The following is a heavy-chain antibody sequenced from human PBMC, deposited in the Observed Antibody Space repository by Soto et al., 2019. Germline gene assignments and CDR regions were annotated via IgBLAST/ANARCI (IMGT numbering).Heavy chain of an antibody. CDR3: ARCARHLPSDGGFGLDV. D-gene: IGHD6-25*01. V-gene: IGHV4-31*03. J-gene: IGHJ6*02. CDR1: GGSISSGGYY. Sequence: QVQLQESGPGLLKPSQILSLTCSVSGGSISSGGYYWTWIRQRPGKGLEWIGFVYYSGNTYHSPSLERRLAISVATSPHHFSLRPTSVTSADTAVHYCARCARHLPSDGGFGLDVWGQGPTVTVS. CDR2: VYYSGNT.